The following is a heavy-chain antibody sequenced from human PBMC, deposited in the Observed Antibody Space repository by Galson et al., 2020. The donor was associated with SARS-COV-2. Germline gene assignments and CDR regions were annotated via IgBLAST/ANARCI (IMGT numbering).Heavy chain of an antibody. CDR2: FDPEDGET. V-gene: IGHV1-24*01. D-gene: IGHD3-10*01. Sequence: GESLKISCKVSGYTLTELSMHWVRQAPGKGLEWMGGFDPEDGETIYAQKFQGRVTMTEDTSTDTAYMELSSLRSEDTAVYYCATAPAMVRGVITDTYYYYYGMDVWGQGTTVTVSS. CDR1: GYTLTELS. CDR3: ATAPAMVRGVITDTYYYYYGMDV. J-gene: IGHJ6*02.